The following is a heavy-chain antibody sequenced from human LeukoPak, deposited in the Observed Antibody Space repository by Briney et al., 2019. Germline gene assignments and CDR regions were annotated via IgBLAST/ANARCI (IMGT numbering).Heavy chain of an antibody. CDR3: ATYSTGFDI. V-gene: IGHV4-34*01. Sequence: SETLSLTCAVYGGSFSDYYWTWIRRPPGKGLEWIGEINHRGSTHYNPSLKSRVTISVDTSKKQFSLKLSSVTAADTAVYYCATYSTGFDIWGQGTVVTVSS. J-gene: IGHJ3*02. CDR2: INHRGST. CDR1: GGSFSDYY. D-gene: IGHD6-19*01.